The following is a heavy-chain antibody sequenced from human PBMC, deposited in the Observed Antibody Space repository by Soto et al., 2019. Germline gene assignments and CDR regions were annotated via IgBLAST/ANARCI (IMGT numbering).Heavy chain of an antibody. CDR1: GYTFTSYA. CDR3: ARGGEGYCTNGVCAYDY. CDR2: INAGNGNT. Sequence: ASVKVSCKASGYTFTSYAMHWVRQAPGQRLEWMGWINAGNGNTKYSQKFQGRVTITRDTSASTAYMELSSLRSEDTAVYYCARGGEGYCTNGVCAYDYWGQGTLVTVS. J-gene: IGHJ4*02. V-gene: IGHV1-3*01. D-gene: IGHD2-8*01.